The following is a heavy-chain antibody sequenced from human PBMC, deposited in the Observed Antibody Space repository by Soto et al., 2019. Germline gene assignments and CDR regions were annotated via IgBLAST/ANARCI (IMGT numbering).Heavy chain of an antibody. D-gene: IGHD4-17*01. J-gene: IGHJ4*02. CDR3: ATAYGGMTTVTYFDY. CDR1: GGSFSGYY. Sequence: SETLSLTCAVYGGSFSGYYWSWIRQPPGKGLEWIGEINHSGSTNYNPSLKSRVTISVDTSKNQFSLKLSSVTAADTAVYYCATAYGGMTTVTYFDYWGQGTLVTVSS. V-gene: IGHV4-34*01. CDR2: INHSGST.